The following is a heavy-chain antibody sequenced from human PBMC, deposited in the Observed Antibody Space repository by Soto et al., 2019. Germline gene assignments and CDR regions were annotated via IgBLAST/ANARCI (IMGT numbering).Heavy chain of an antibody. V-gene: IGHV1-18*01. CDR1: GYTFSNYG. D-gene: IGHD1-26*01. Sequence: QVQLVQSGPEVKKPGASVKVSCKGSGYTFSNYGVTWVRQAPGQGLERLGWVSAYNRNTDYAQKFEDRATMTIDTSTKTAYLELRGLTPDDTAVSYCARERRWEPLLYWGQGTL. J-gene: IGHJ4*02. CDR3: ARERRWEPLLY. CDR2: VSAYNRNT.